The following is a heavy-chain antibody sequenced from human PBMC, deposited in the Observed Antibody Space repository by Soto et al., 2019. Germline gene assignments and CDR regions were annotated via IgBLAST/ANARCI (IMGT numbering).Heavy chain of an antibody. D-gene: IGHD4-17*01. J-gene: IGHJ6*02. CDR3: ARDQVNGDHPGGMDV. Sequence: GGSLRLSCAASGFTFSSYGMHWVRQAPGKGLEWVAVIWYDGSNKYYADSVKGRFTISRDNSKNTLYLQMNSLRAEDTAVYYCARDQVNGDHPGGMDVWGQGTTVTVSS. CDR1: GFTFSSYG. CDR2: IWYDGSNK. V-gene: IGHV3-33*01.